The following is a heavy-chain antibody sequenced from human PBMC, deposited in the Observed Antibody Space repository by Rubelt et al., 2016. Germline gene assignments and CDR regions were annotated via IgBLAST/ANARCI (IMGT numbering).Heavy chain of an antibody. CDR1: GSSFSTSW. Sequence: EVQLVESGGGLVQPGGSLRLSCAASGSSFSTSWMHWVRQVPGKGLVWVSRINSDGSSTTASDAVEGRFTISGDNAGNVVFRQMTVLSVEETAVDYCARDWYGAIACWGQGTLVTVSP. D-gene: IGHD4/OR15-4a*01. CDR2: INSDGSST. CDR3: ARDWYGAIAC. J-gene: IGHJ1*01. V-gene: IGHV3-74*01.